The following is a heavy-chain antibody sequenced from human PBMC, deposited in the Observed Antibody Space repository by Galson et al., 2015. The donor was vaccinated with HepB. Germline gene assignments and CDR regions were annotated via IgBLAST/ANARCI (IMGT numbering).Heavy chain of an antibody. CDR2: ICGSGGST. D-gene: IGHD3-10*01. Sequence: SLRLSYAASGFTFSSYAMSWVRQAPGKGLEWVSAICGSGGSTYYADSVKGRFAISRDNSKNTLYLQMNSLRAEDTAVYYCAKADVITMVRGVIGFDYWGQGTLVTVSS. CDR3: AKADVITMVRGVIGFDY. J-gene: IGHJ4*02. V-gene: IGHV3-23*01. CDR1: GFTFSSYA.